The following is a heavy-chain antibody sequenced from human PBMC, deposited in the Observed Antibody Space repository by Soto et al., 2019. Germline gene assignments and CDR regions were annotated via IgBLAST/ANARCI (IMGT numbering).Heavy chain of an antibody. D-gene: IGHD3-9*01. CDR1: GGSISSYY. CDR2: IYYSGST. J-gene: IGHJ6*02. CDR3: ARDWSDYDILTGSYYYYGMDV. Sequence: QVQLQESGPGLVKPSETLSLTCTVSGGSISSYYWSWIRQPPGKGLEWIGYIYYSGSTNYNPSLKGQVTISVDTSKNQISLKLSAVTAADTAVYYCARDWSDYDILTGSYYYYGMDVWGQGTTVTVSS. V-gene: IGHV4-59*01.